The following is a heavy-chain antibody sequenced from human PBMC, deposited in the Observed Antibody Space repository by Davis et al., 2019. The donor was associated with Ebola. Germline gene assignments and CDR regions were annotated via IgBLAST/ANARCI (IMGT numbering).Heavy chain of an antibody. J-gene: IGHJ4*02. CDR1: AGTFRKYT. CDR2: IIPIFGTA. V-gene: IGHV1-69*06. D-gene: IGHD1-26*01. Sequence: AASVKVSCKAPAGTFRKYTITWVRQAPGQGLEWMGGIIPIFGTANYAQRFQGRVTITADKSTSTAYMELSSLGPEDTAVYYCAREDSESYFDSWGQGTLVTVSS. CDR3: AREDSESYFDS.